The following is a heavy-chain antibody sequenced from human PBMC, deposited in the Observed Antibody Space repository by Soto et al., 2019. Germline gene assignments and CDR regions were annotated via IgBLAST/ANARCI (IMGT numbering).Heavy chain of an antibody. V-gene: IGHV1-24*01. CDR3: ARGAYYDFWSGYYSQDAFDI. CDR1: GYTLTELS. CDR2: FDPENGET. Sequence: ASVKVSCKVSGYTLTELSMHWVRQAPGKGLEWKGGFDPENGETIYAQKFQGRVTITRDTSTSTAYMELSSLRSEDTAVYYCARGAYYDFWSGYYSQDAFDIWGQGTMVTVSS. D-gene: IGHD3-3*01. J-gene: IGHJ3*02.